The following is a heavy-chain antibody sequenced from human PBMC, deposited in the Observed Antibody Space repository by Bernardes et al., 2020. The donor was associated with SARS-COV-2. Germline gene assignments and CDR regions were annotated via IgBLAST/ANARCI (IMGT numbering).Heavy chain of an antibody. V-gene: IGHV3-33*08. Sequence: GGSLRLSCAASGFTFSSSGMHWVRQAPGKGLEWVAVIWYDGSNKYYADSVKGRFTISRDNSKNTLYLQMNSLRAEDTAVYYCARDPDPPYLYAFDIWGQGTMVTVSS. CDR2: IWYDGSNK. J-gene: IGHJ3*02. D-gene: IGHD2-8*01. CDR3: ARDPDPPYLYAFDI. CDR1: GFTFSSSG.